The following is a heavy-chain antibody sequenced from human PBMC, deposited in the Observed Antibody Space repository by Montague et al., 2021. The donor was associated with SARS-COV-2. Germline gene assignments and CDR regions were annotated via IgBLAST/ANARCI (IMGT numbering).Heavy chain of an antibody. CDR3: ARARRGSGSGSYFDILVNWFDP. D-gene: IGHD3-10*01. CDR1: GGSIGSGGYY. V-gene: IGHV4-31*03. Sequence: TLSLTRTLSGGSIGSGGYYWSWIRQHPGKGLEWIGYIYYSGSTYYXPSLKSRVTISVDTSKNQFSLKLSSVTAADTAVYYCARARRGSGSGSYFDILVNWFDPWGQGTLVTVSS. CDR2: IYYSGST. J-gene: IGHJ5*02.